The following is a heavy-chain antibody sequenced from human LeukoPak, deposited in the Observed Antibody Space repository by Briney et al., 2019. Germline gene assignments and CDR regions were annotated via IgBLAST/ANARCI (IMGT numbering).Heavy chain of an antibody. J-gene: IGHJ6*02. V-gene: IGHV4-31*03. CDR3: ARFTRDGMDV. CDR1: GGSISSGGYY. CDR2: IYYSGST. Sequence: SETLSLTYTVSGGSISSGGYYWSWIRQHPGKGLEWIGYIYYSGSTYYNPSLKSRVTISVDTSKNQFSLKLSSVTAADTAVYYCARFTRDGMDVWGQGTTVTVSS.